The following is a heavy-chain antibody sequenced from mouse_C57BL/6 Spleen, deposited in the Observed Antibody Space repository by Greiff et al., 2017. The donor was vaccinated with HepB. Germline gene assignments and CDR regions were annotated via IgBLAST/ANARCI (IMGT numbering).Heavy chain of an antibody. D-gene: IGHD1-1*01. Sequence: VQLQQPGAELVKPGASVKLSCKASGYTFTSYWMQWVNQRPGQGLEWIGEIDPSDSYTNYNQKFKGKATLTVDTSSSTAYMQLSSLTSEDSAVYYCARFYYDEGFAYWGQGTLVTVSA. CDR3: ARFYYDEGFAY. CDR2: IDPSDSYT. V-gene: IGHV1-50*01. CDR1: GYTFTSYW. J-gene: IGHJ3*01.